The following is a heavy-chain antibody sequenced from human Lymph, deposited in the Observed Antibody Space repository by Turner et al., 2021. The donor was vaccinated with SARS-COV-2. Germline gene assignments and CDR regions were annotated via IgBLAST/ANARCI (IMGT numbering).Heavy chain of an antibody. J-gene: IGHJ4*02. CDR3: ATKYCSGGSCSYFDY. CDR2: IYHSGNT. D-gene: IGHD2-15*01. Sequence: QVQLQESGPGLVKPSGTLSLTCAVSGGSISSSNWWNWVRHPPGKGLEWIGEIYHSGNTNYNPSLKSRVTISVDKSKNQFSLKLSSVTAADTAVYYCATKYCSGGSCSYFDYWGQGTLVTVSS. V-gene: IGHV4-4*02. CDR1: GGSISSSNW.